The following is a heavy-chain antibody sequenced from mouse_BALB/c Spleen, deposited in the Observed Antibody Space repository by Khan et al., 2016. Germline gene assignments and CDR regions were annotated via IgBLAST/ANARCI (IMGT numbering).Heavy chain of an antibody. J-gene: IGHJ4*01. CDR2: IDPATGNT. CDR1: GFNIKDTY. CDR3: ARRGYYEYDGAMDY. D-gene: IGHD2-4*01. V-gene: IGHV14-3*02. Sequence: VQLQQSGAELVKPGASVKLSCTASGFNIKDTYMHWVKQRPEQGLEWIGRIDPATGNTKYDPKFQGKATITADTSSNTAYLQLSSLTSEDTAVYYCARRGYYEYDGAMDYWGQGTSVTVSS.